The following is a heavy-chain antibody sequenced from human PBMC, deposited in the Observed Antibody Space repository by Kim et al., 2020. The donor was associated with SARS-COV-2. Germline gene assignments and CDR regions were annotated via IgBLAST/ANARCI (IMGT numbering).Heavy chain of an antibody. V-gene: IGHV4-59*01. J-gene: IGHJ6*02. CDR2: IYYSGST. D-gene: IGHD6-13*01. Sequence: SETLSLTCTVSGGSISSYYWSWIRQPPGKGLEWIGYIYYSGSTNYNPSLKSRVTISVDTSKNQFSLKLSYVTAADTAVYYCTRRPAYSSSWYGGGGMDVWGQGTTVTVSS. CDR1: GGSISSYY. CDR3: TRRPAYSSSWYGGGGMDV.